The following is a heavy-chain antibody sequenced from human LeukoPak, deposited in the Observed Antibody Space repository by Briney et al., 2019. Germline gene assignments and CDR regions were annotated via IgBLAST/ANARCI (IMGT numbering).Heavy chain of an antibody. CDR3: ARGKRDPPSLDSLDAFDI. CDR2: MNPNSGNT. J-gene: IGHJ3*02. CDR1: GYTFTSYG. D-gene: IGHD2-15*01. Sequence: ASVKVSCKASGYTFTSYGISWVRQAPGQGLEWMGWMNPNSGNTGYAQKFQGRVTMTRNTSISTAYMELSSLRSEDTAVYYCARGKRDPPSLDSLDAFDIWGQGTMVTVSS. V-gene: IGHV1-8*02.